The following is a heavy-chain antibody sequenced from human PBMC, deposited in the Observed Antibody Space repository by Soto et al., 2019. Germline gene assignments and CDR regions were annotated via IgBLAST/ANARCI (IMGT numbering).Heavy chain of an antibody. CDR1: GVTISTYY. D-gene: IGHD5-12*01. CDR2: NYHSGTT. V-gene: IGHV4-59*01. Sequence: SETLSLTCAVSGVTISTYYWSWIRQPPGKGLEWVGYNYHSGTTNYNPYLKIRVTISVDTSKNQFSLRLTSVTAADTAIYYCVREAYIGYGHAIDHWGQGTLVTVS. J-gene: IGHJ4*02. CDR3: VREAYIGYGHAIDH.